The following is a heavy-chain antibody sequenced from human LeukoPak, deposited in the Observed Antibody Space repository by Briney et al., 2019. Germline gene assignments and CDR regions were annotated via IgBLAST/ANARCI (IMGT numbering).Heavy chain of an antibody. CDR2: ISGNGGST. CDR1: GFTFSSYA. CDR3: AKGHVVGARFLYFDY. V-gene: IGHV3-23*01. Sequence: GGSLRLSCAASGFTFSSYAMTCVRQAPGKGLEWVSSISGNGGSTYYADSVKGRFTISRDNSKNTLYLQMNSLRAEDTAVYYCAKGHVVGARFLYFDYWGQGTLVTVSS. J-gene: IGHJ4*02. D-gene: IGHD1-26*01.